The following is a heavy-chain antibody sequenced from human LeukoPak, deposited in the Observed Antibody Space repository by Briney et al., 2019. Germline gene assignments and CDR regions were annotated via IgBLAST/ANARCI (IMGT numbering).Heavy chain of an antibody. CDR3: ARDSLDGGYYYYGMDV. J-gene: IGHJ6*02. CDR2: INSDGSST. V-gene: IGHV3-74*01. D-gene: IGHD3-10*01. CDR1: GFTFSSYW. Sequence: PGGSLRLSCAASGFTFSSYWMHWVRQAPGKGLVWVSRINSDGSSTSYADSVKGRFTISRDNAKNTLYLQMNSLRAEDTAVYYCARDSLDGGYYYYGMDVWGQGTTVTVSS.